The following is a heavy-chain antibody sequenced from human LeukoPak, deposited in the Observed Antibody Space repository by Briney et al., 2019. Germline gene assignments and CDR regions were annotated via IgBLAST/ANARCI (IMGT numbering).Heavy chain of an antibody. J-gene: IGHJ4*02. D-gene: IGHD3-3*01. CDR2: IYYSGST. V-gene: IGHV4-59*01. CDR3: ARTLDFDY. CDR1: GGSISSYY. Sequence: SETLSLTCTVSGGSISSYYWSWIRQPPGKGLEWIGYIYYSGSTNYNPSLKSRVTISVDTSKNQFSLKLSSVTAADTAVYFCARTLDFDYWGQGTLVTVSS.